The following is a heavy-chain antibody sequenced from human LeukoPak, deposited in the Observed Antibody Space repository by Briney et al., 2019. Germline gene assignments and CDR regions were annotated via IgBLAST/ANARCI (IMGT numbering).Heavy chain of an antibody. CDR3: ARAPSVDWYKFQL. CDR1: GGSIISGANY. V-gene: IGHV4-31*03. Sequence: SETLSLTCTVSGGSIISGANYWSWNRQRPGRGLEWIGYIYSSGHTYHNPSLRSRVFLSVDTSKRQLSLKLTSVTAADTAVYYCARAPSVDWYKFQLWGQGTLVTVSS. D-gene: IGHD1-14*01. J-gene: IGHJ1*01. CDR2: IYSSGHT.